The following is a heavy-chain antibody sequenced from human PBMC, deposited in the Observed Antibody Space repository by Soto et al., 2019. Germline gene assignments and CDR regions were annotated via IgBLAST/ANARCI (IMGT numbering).Heavy chain of an antibody. V-gene: IGHV3-11*06. CDR3: ARAYPGGGIAAAGTPSDAFDI. J-gene: IGHJ3*02. Sequence: QVQLVESGGGLVKPGGSLRLSCAASGFTFSDYYMSWIRQAPGKGLEWVSYISSSSSYTNYADSVKGRFTISRDNAKNSLYLQMNSLRAEDTAVYYCARAYPGGGIAAAGTPSDAFDIWGQGTMVTVSS. D-gene: IGHD6-13*01. CDR2: ISSSSSYT. CDR1: GFTFSDYY.